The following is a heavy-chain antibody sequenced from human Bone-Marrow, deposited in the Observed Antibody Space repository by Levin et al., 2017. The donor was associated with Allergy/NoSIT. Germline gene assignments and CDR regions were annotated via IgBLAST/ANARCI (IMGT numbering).Heavy chain of an antibody. CDR3: AKDTAYSTTWFWDH. J-gene: IGHJ4*02. CDR2: IGGTGYDT. D-gene: IGHD6-13*01. Sequence: GGSLRLSCAGFGFPFSSYSMTWVRRAPGRGLEWVASIGGTGYDTYYADSVRGRFTISRDNSRDSVYLQMDSLRGDDTAFYYCAKDTAYSTTWFWDHWGQGTLVSVSS. CDR1: GFPFSSYS. V-gene: IGHV3-21*04.